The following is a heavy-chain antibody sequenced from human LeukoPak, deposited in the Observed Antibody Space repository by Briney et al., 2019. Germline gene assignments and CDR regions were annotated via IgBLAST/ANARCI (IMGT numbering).Heavy chain of an antibody. J-gene: IGHJ3*02. D-gene: IGHD1-26*01. Sequence: KPSETLSLTCTVSGGSISSYYWSWIGQPPGKGLEWIGYIYDSGSTNHNPSLKSRVTISRDTSKNQFSLKLSSVTAADTAVYYCARKKDWENAFDIWGQGTTVTVSS. CDR3: ARKKDWENAFDI. V-gene: IGHV4-59*01. CDR2: IYDSGST. CDR1: GGSISSYY.